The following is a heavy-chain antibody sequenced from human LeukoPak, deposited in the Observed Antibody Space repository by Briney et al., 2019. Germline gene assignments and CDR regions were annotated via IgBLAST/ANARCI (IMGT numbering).Heavy chain of an antibody. CDR3: ARGSEGYCSGGGCYYGMDV. CDR1: GFTFSSYT. Sequence: GGSLRPSCAASGFTFSSYTMNWVRQAPGKGLEWVSYISSSSSYIYYADSVKGRFTISRDNAENSLYLQMNSLRAEDTAVYYCARGSEGYCSGGGCYYGMDVWGQGTTVTVSS. D-gene: IGHD2-15*01. J-gene: IGHJ6*01. V-gene: IGHV3-21*01. CDR2: ISSSSSYI.